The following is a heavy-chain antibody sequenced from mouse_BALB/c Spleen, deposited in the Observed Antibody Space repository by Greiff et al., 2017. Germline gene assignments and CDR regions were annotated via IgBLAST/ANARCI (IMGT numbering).Heavy chain of an antibody. V-gene: IGHV1-5*01. Sequence: EVQLQQSGTVLAMPGASVKMSCKASGYSFTSYWLHWVKQRPGQGLDWIGAISPGNSDTSYNQQCKGKAKLTAVTSASTACMELSSLTREDSAVYDCTWRGGYGYDISYGGQGTAVTGSA. CDR1: GYSFTSYW. CDR2: ISPGNSDT. J-gene: IGHJ3*01. CDR3: TWRGGYGYDISY. D-gene: IGHD2-2*01.